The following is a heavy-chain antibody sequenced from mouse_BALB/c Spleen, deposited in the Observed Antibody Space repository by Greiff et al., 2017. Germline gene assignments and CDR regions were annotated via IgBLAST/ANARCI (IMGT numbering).Heavy chain of an antibody. D-gene: IGHD2-4*01. CDR3: ARYYDYDFDY. J-gene: IGHJ2*01. V-gene: IGHV5-12-2*01. CDR1: GFTFSSYT. CDR2: ISNGGGST. Sequence: EVKLMESGGGLVQPGGSLKLSCAASGFTFSSYTMSWVRQTPEKRLEWVAYISNGGGSTYYPDTVKGRFTISRDNAKNTLYLQMSSLKSEDTAMYYCARYYDYDFDYWGQGTTLTVSS.